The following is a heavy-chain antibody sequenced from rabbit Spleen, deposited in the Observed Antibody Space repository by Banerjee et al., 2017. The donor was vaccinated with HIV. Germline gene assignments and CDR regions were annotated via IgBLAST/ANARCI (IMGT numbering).Heavy chain of an antibody. CDR3: ARDTSTSFSTYGMDL. D-gene: IGHD1-1*01. CDR1: RFSFSSNW. J-gene: IGHJ6*01. Sequence: LEESGGGLVKPGGTLTLTCTVSRFSFSSNWICWVRQAPGKGLEWIACIDTSDGDTDYANWPKGRFTISKTSSTTVTLQMTSLTAADTATYFCARDTSTSFSTYGMDLWGPGTLVTVS. CDR2: IDTSDGDT. V-gene: IGHV1S45*01.